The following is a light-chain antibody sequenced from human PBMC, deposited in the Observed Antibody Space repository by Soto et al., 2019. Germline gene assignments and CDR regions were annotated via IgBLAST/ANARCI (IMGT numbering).Light chain of an antibody. CDR1: SSDVGGYNY. J-gene: IGLJ2*01. CDR2: DVS. Sequence: QSALTQPASVSGSPGQSITISCTGTSSDVGGYNYVSWYQQHPGKAPKLMIYDVSNRPSGVSNRFSGSKSGNTVSLTISGLQAEDEADYYCSSYTSSSTLRVFGGVTKLTV. V-gene: IGLV2-14*01. CDR3: SSYTSSSTLRV.